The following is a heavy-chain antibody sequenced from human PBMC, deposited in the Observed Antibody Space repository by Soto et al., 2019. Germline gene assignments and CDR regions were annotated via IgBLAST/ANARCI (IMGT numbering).Heavy chain of an antibody. CDR1: GGSINSYY. CDR3: ARWPQLKPRFDY. Sequence: SETLSLTCTVSGGSINSYYWSWIRQPPGKGLEWIGYIYYSGSTNYNPSLKSRITITVDTSKNQFSLKLSSVTAADTAVYYCARWPQLKPRFDYWGQGTLVTVSS. V-gene: IGHV4-59*01. CDR2: IYYSGST. J-gene: IGHJ4*02. D-gene: IGHD1-1*01.